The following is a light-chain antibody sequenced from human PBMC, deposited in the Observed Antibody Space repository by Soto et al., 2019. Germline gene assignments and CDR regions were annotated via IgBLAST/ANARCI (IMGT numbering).Light chain of an antibody. J-gene: IGKJ4*01. CDR2: DAS. Sequence: EIVLTQSPGTLSLSPGERATLSCRASQSVSSSYLAWYQQKSGQAPRLLIYDASNRATGTPARFSGSGSGTDFTLTISSLEPEDSAVYYCQQRYVWLTFGGGTRWIS. CDR1: QSVSSSY. CDR3: QQRYVWLT. V-gene: IGKV3-11*01.